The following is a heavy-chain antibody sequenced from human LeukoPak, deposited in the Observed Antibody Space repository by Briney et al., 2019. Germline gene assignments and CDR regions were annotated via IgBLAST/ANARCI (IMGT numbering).Heavy chain of an antibody. D-gene: IGHD1-26*01. J-gene: IGHJ4*02. V-gene: IGHV3-23*01. CDR1: GFTFTSYV. CDR3: AKRVYSGSYQFDY. Sequence: GSLRLSCAASGFTFTSYVMSWVRQAPGKGLEWVSVISGTGGSTYYADSVKGRFTISRDNSKNTLYLQMNSLRAEDTAVYYCAKRVYSGSYQFDYWGQGTLVTVSS. CDR2: ISGTGGST.